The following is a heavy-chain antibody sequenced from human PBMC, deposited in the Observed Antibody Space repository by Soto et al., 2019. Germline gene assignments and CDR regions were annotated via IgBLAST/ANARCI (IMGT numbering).Heavy chain of an antibody. V-gene: IGHV4-61*01. Sequence: PSETVSLTCTVSGGSVSSGSYYWNWVRQPPGKGLQWIGYTHHSGSTNYNPSLQSRVTISVDTSKNQFSLRLSSVTAADTAVYYCARETITVAPRSYFDYWGQGNMVTVSS. CDR3: ARETITVAPRSYFDY. CDR2: THHSGST. J-gene: IGHJ4*02. CDR1: GGSVSSGSYY. D-gene: IGHD6-19*01.